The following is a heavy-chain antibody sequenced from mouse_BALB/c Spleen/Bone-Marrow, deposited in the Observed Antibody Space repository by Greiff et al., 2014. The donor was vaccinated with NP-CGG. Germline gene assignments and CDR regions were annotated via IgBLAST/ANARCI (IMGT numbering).Heavy chain of an antibody. J-gene: IGHJ2*01. V-gene: IGHV5-12-2*01. D-gene: IGHD4-1*01. CDR2: ISNGGGNT. CDR3: ARHETGTGQYFDY. CDR1: GLTFSNYN. Sequence: SGGDLVQPGGSLKLSCAASGLTFSNYNISWVRQTPEKRLERVAYISNGGGNTYYPDTVKGRFTISRDNAKNTLYLQMTSLKSEDTAIYYCARHETGTGQYFDYWGQGTTLTVSS.